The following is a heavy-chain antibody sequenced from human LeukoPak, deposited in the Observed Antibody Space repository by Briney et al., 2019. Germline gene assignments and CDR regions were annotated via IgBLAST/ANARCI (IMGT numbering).Heavy chain of an antibody. V-gene: IGHV3-23*01. D-gene: IGHD2-8*01. J-gene: IGHJ4*02. CDR3: ARVYLERLTAGYFDH. CDR2: MSGSGSST. CDR1: GFTFGNYA. Sequence: GGSLRLSCAASGFTFGNYAMTWVRQAPGKGLEWVSSMSGSGSSTYFAESVKGRFTISRDNSKNTLYLQMNSLRDEDSAAYYCARVYLERLTAGYFDHWAREPGSPSPQ.